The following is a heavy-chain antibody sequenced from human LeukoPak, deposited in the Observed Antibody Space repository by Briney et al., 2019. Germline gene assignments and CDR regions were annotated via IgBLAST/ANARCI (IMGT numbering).Heavy chain of an antibody. V-gene: IGHV3-9*01. CDR2: ISWNSGSI. CDR3: AKDIDYGDRDYYYYYGMDV. J-gene: IGHJ6*02. Sequence: GRSLRLSCAASGFTFDDYAMHWVRQAPGKGLEWVSGISWNSGSIGYADSVKGRFTISRDNAKNSLYLQMNSLRAEDTALYYCAKDIDYGDRDYYYYYGMDVWGQGTTVTVSS. D-gene: IGHD4-17*01. CDR1: GFTFDDYA.